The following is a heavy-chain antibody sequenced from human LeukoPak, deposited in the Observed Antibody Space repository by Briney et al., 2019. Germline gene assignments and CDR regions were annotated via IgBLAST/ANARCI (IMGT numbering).Heavy chain of an antibody. CDR3: VTGGVADGNYCAN. J-gene: IGHJ4*02. Sequence: PGGSLRLSCEASGFEFDHCSKNWFRQAPGKGLEGISYVTGDSKGIYYADSVKGRFTISRDNAKKSVYLQMNRLRIGDTALYYCVTGGVADGNYCANWGQGSLVTVAS. CDR2: VTGDSKGI. CDR1: GFEFDHCS. D-gene: IGHD3-10*01. V-gene: IGHV3-48*04.